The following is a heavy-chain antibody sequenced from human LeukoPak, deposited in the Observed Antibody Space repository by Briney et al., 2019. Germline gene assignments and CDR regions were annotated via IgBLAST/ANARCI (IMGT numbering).Heavy chain of an antibody. Sequence: ASVKVSCKVSGYTLSELSIHWVRQAPGKGLEWMGGFHFEDGETILAQKFRGRVTMTEDTSRDTAYMELSSLRSEDTAVYYCAASPPMDYWGQGTLVTVSS. CDR3: AASPPMDY. CDR1: GYTLSELS. CDR2: FHFEDGET. V-gene: IGHV1-24*01. J-gene: IGHJ4*02.